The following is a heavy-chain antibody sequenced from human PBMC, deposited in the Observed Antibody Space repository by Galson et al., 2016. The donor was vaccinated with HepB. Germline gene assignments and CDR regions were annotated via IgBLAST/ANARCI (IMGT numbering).Heavy chain of an antibody. CDR3: ATVVGSYSYFEY. D-gene: IGHD3-10*01. CDR2: ISHSGGKT. CDR1: GLTFSSYC. Sequence: SLRLSCAASGLTFSSYCMSWVRQAPGKGLEWVSIISHSGGKTKFADSVKGRFTISRDNAKNTLYLQMNSLRAEDTAVYYCATVVGSYSYFEYCCGGTLVTISS. V-gene: IGHV3-23*01. J-gene: IGHJ4*01.